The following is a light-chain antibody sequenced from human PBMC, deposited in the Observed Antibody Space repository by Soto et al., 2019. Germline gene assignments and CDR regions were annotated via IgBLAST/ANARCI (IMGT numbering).Light chain of an antibody. CDR2: GAS. CDR1: QSVSSN. CDR3: QQYNKCSPYT. J-gene: IGKJ2*01. Sequence: EIVMTQSPANLSVSPGERATLSCRASQSVSSNLAWYQQKPGQGPRLLIYGASTRATGIPARLSGSGSGTEFTLTNISMQAEDFVVDYYQQYNKCSPYTFGQGTKVEIK. V-gene: IGKV3-15*01.